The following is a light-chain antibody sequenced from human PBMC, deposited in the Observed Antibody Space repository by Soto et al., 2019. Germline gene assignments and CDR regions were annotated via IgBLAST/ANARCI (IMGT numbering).Light chain of an antibody. CDR2: AAS. Sequence: DIQMTQSPSSLSASVGDRVTITCRASQSIAYYVNWFQQKPGKAPKLLIFAASSLQSGVPSRFTGSGPGTDFTLTISSPQPEDFATYYCQQSSNSPMYTFGQGT. J-gene: IGKJ2*01. CDR1: QSIAYY. V-gene: IGKV1-39*01. CDR3: QQSSNSPMYT.